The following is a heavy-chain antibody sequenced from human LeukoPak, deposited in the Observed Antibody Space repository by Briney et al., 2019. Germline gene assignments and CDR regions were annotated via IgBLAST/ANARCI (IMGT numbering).Heavy chain of an antibody. J-gene: IGHJ4*02. Sequence: SETLSLTCTVSGGSISSGSYYWSWIRQPAGKGLEWIGRIYTSGSTNYNPSLKSRVTISVDTSKNQFSLKLSSVTAADTAVYYCARGLYVDTAMGLVFDYWGQGTLVTVSS. V-gene: IGHV4-61*02. CDR1: GGSISSGSYY. CDR2: IYTSGST. D-gene: IGHD5-18*01. CDR3: ARGLYVDTAMGLVFDY.